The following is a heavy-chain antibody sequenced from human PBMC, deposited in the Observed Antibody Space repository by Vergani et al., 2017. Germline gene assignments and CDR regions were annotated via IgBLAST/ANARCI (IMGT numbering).Heavy chain of an antibody. D-gene: IGHD4-11*01. V-gene: IGHV4-34*01. Sequence: QVQLQQWGGGLLKPSETLSLTCVVHGGYFTSYHWTWIRQSPGEGLEWVGDIDHTGRPDYNPSLKSRLTMSVDKYRNQFSLTLNSVTATDTAIYFCARVNTETNGHLYYYYYMDVWGQGTAVTVS. CDR3: ARVNTETNGHLYYYYYMDV. CDR2: IDHTGRP. J-gene: IGHJ6*03. CDR1: GGYFTSYH.